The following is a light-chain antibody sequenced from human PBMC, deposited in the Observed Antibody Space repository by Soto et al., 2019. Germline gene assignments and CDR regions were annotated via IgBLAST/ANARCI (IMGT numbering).Light chain of an antibody. J-gene: IGKJ1*01. CDR3: QQYNNWPPVT. CDR1: QSVSSN. CDR2: GAS. Sequence: EILMTQSPATLSVSPGERATHSSSASQSVSSNLAWYQQKPGQAPRLLIYGASTRATGIPARFSGSGSGTEFTLTISSLQSEDFAVYYCQQYNNWPPVTFGQGTKVDIK. V-gene: IGKV3-15*01.